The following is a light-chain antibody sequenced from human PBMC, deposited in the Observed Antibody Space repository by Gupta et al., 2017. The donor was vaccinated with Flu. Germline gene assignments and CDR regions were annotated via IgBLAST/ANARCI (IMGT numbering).Light chain of an antibody. V-gene: IGLV1-44*01. J-gene: IGLJ2*01. CDR2: NDN. Sequence: SSSNIGSNTVTCYQQFPGSAPKVLFYNDNERPSGVPDRFSASKSGTSASLATSGLQSEDEADYYCAAWDDSLHGGVFGGGTKLTVL. CDR1: SSNIGSNT. CDR3: AAWDDSLHGGV.